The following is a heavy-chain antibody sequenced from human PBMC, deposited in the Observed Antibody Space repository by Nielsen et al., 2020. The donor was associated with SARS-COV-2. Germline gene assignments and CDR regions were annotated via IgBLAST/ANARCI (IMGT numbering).Heavy chain of an antibody. CDR1: GYTFTGYY. J-gene: IGHJ6*02. D-gene: IGHD6-6*01. Sequence: ASVKVSCKASGYTFTGYYIHWVRQAPGQGLEWMGWINPNSGGTNYAQKFQGRVTMTRDTSISTAYMELSRLRSDDTAVYYCARDQWVYSSSSYYYGMDVWGQGTTVTVSS. V-gene: IGHV1-2*02. CDR2: INPNSGGT. CDR3: ARDQWVYSSSSYYYGMDV.